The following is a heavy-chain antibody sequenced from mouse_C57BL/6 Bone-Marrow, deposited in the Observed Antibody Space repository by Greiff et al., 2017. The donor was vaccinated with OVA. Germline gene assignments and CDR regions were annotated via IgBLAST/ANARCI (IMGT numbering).Heavy chain of an antibody. CDR1: GYTFTDHT. V-gene: IGHV1-78*01. CDR3: ARNYGYDLYYFDY. Sequence: VQLQESDAELVKPGASVKISCKVSGYTFTDHTIHWMKQRPEQGLEWIGYIYPRDGSTKYNEKFKGKATLTADKSSSTAYMQLNSLTSEDSAVYFCARNYGYDLYYFDYWGQGTTLTVSS. J-gene: IGHJ2*01. D-gene: IGHD2-2*01. CDR2: IYPRDGST.